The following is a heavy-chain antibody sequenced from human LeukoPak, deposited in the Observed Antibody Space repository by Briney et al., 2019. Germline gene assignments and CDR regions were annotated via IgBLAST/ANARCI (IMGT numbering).Heavy chain of an antibody. CDR3: AREGDSSGPSVGLDY. D-gene: IGHD3-22*01. J-gene: IGHJ4*02. V-gene: IGHV3-23*01. CDR1: RFTFNNYA. Sequence: GGSLRLSCAASRFTFNNYAMNWVRQAPGKGLEWVSGISGSGDSTYYADSVKGRFTISSDNSKNTLYLQMNSLRDEDTAVYYCAREGDSSGPSVGLDYWGQGTLVTVSS. CDR2: ISGSGDST.